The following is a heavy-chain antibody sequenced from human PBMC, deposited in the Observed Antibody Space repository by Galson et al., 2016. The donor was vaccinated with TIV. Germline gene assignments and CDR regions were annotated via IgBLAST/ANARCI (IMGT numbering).Heavy chain of an antibody. CDR2: IIPVLGMT. J-gene: IGHJ4*02. D-gene: IGHD3-9*01. V-gene: IGHV1-69*02. CDR3: ARADSVDISSTEY. CDR1: GGTFISYT. Sequence: SVKVSCKASGGTFISYTLSWVRQAPGQGLEWMGRIIPVLGMTNYAQKFQGRVTITADRFTGTAYLELSSLKPGDTAAYYCARADSVDISSTEYWGQGTLVTVSS.